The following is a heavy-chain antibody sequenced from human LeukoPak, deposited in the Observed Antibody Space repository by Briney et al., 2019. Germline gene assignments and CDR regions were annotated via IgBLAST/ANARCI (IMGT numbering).Heavy chain of an antibody. CDR3: ARGWEAYYYDNSGCYHFDH. CDR2: MNPNSGST. Sequence: ASVKVSCKAFGYTFTNYDINWVRQAPGQGLEWMGWMNPNSGSTGYAQKFQGRVTITRNTAISTAYMELSSLKSEDTAVYYCARGWEAYYYDNSGCYHFDHWGQGTLLTVSS. CDR1: GYTFTNYD. V-gene: IGHV1-8*03. D-gene: IGHD3-22*01. J-gene: IGHJ4*02.